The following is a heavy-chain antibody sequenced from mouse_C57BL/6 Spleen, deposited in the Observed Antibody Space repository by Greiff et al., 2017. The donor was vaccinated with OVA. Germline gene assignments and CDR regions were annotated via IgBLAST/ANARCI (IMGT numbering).Heavy chain of an antibody. V-gene: IGHV1-82*01. CDR2: IYPGDGDT. CDR3: ARTPFTTVVADY. CDR1: GYAFSSSW. J-gene: IGHJ2*01. D-gene: IGHD1-1*01. Sequence: VQLQQSGPELVKPGASVKISCKASGYAFSSSWMNWVKQRPGKGLEWIGRIYPGDGDTNYNGKFKGKATLTADKSSSTAYMQLSSLTSEDSAVYFCARTPFTTVVADYWGQGTTLTVSS.